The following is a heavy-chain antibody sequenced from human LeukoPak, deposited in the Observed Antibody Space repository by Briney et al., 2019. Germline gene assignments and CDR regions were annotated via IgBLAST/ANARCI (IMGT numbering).Heavy chain of an antibody. J-gene: IGHJ5*02. CDR3: AVRGTYYYDSSGPSWDWFDP. V-gene: IGHV4-34*01. D-gene: IGHD3-22*01. CDR2: INHSGST. Sequence: SETLSLTCAVYGGSFSGYYWSWIRQPPGKGLEWIGEINHSGSTNYNPSLKSRVTISVDTSKNQFSLKLSSVTAADTAVCYCAVRGTYYYDSSGPSWDWFDPWGQGTLVTVSS. CDR1: GGSFSGYY.